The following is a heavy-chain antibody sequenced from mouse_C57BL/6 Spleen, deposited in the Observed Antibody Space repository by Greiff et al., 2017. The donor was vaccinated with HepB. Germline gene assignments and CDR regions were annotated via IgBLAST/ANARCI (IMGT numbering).Heavy chain of an antibody. D-gene: IGHD4-1*01. CDR2: ISYDGSN. J-gene: IGHJ2*01. CDR1: GYSITSGYY. Sequence: EVQLQESGPGLVKPSQSLSLTCSVTGYSITSGYYWNWIRQFPGNKLEWMGYISYDGSNNYNPSLKNRISITRDTSKNQFFLKLHSVTTEDTATYYIARGGTGFDYWGQGTTLTVSS. CDR3: ARGGTGFDY. V-gene: IGHV3-6*01.